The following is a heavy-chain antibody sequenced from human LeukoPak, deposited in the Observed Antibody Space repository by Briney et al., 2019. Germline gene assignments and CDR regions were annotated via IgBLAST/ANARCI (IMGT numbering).Heavy chain of an antibody. D-gene: IGHD3-22*01. Sequence: GGSLRLSCAASGFLVDDYAMYWVRQAPGKGLDWVSRINSGGSSTSYTVSVKGRFTLASGNAKTPLCLQTDSLTAPTTTVYNCARDASSSGYYPYWGEGTLVTVSS. V-gene: IGHV3-74*01. CDR2: INSGGSST. J-gene: IGHJ4*02. CDR3: ARDASSSGYYPY. CDR1: GFLVDDYA.